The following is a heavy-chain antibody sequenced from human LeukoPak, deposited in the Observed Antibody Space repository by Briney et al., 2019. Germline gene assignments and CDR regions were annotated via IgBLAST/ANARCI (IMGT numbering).Heavy chain of an antibody. CDR2: INHSGST. Sequence: SETLSLTCTVSGGSISSYYWSWIRQPPGKGLEWIGEINHSGSTNYNPSLKSRVTISVDTSKNQFSLKLSSVTAADTAVYYCARGGSWVRAFDIWGQGTMVTVSS. CDR1: GGSISSYY. J-gene: IGHJ3*02. CDR3: ARGGSWVRAFDI. D-gene: IGHD6-13*01. V-gene: IGHV4-34*01.